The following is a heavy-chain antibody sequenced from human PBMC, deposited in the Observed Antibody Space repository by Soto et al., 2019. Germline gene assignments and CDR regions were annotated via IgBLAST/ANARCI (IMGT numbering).Heavy chain of an antibody. CDR1: GGSISSYY. J-gene: IGHJ4*02. Sequence: SETLSLTCTVPGGSISSYYWSWIRQPPGKGLEWIGYIYYSGSTNYNPSLKSRVTISVDTSKNQFSLKLSSVTAADTAVYYCARDRINYYDSSGLDYWGQGTLVTVSS. CDR3: ARDRINYYDSSGLDY. CDR2: IYYSGST. D-gene: IGHD3-22*01. V-gene: IGHV4-59*01.